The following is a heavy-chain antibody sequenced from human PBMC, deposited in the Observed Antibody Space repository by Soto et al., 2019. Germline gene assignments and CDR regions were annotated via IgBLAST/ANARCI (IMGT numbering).Heavy chain of an antibody. CDR1: GGTFSSYA. D-gene: IGHD3-16*01. CDR3: ARGQTGGGWGYYFGY. J-gene: IGHJ4*02. CDR2: IIPIFGTA. Sequence: QVQLVQSGAEVKKPGSSVKVSCKASGGTFSSYAIDWVRQAPGQGLEWMGGIIPIFGTADYAQKFQGRVTIPADESTGTAYMELSSLRSEDTAVYYCARGQTGGGWGYYFGYWGQGTLVTVSS. V-gene: IGHV1-69*12.